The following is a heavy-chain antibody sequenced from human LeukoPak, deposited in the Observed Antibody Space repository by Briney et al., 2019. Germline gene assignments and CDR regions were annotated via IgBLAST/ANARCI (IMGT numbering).Heavy chain of an antibody. V-gene: IGHV1-69*13. CDR3: ARERLAAAGLNWFDP. Sequence: WASVKVSCKASGGTFSSYAISWVRQAPGQGLEWMGGIIPIFGSANYAQKFQGRVTITADESTSTAYMELSRLRSDDTAVYYCARERLAAAGLNWFDPWGQGTLVTVSS. CDR2: IIPIFGSA. D-gene: IGHD6-13*01. CDR1: GGTFSSYA. J-gene: IGHJ5*02.